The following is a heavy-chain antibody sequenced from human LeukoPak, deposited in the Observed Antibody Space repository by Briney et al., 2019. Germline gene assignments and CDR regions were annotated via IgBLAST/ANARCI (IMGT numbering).Heavy chain of an antibody. J-gene: IGHJ5*02. Sequence: SETLSLTCAVYGGSFSGYYWSWIRQPPGKGLEWIGEINHSGSTNYNPSLKSRVTISVDTSKNQFSLKLSSVTAADTAVYYCARAVGGYSSSWGFDPWGQGTLVTVCS. CDR3: ARAVGGYSSSWGFDP. CDR1: GGSFSGYY. V-gene: IGHV4-34*01. D-gene: IGHD6-13*01. CDR2: INHSGST.